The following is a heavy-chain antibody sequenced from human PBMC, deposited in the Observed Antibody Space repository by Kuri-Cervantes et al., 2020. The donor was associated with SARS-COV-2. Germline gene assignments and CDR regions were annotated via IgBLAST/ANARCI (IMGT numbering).Heavy chain of an antibody. Sequence: GSLRLSCAVSGYSISSGYYWGWIRQPPGKGLEWIGYIYYSGSTNYNPSLKSRVTMSVDTSKNQFSLKLSSVTAADTAVYYCARVNWGFDYWGQGTLVTVSS. CDR2: IYYSGST. V-gene: IGHV4-38-2*01. D-gene: IGHD7-27*01. J-gene: IGHJ4*02. CDR1: GYSISSGYY. CDR3: ARVNWGFDY.